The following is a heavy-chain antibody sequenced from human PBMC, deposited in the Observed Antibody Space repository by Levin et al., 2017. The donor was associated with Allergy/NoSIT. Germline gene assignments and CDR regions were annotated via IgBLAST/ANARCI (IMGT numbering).Heavy chain of an antibody. V-gene: IGHV3-64D*06. D-gene: IGHD6-19*01. J-gene: IGHJ4*02. Sequence: GESLKISCSASGFTFSSYAMHWVRQAPGKGLEYVSAISSNGGSTYYADSVKGRFTISRDNSKNTLYLQMSSLRAEDTAVYYCVKDQTSAQWLVSYFDYWGQGTLVTVSS. CDR3: VKDQTSAQWLVSYFDY. CDR2: ISSNGGST. CDR1: GFTFSSYA.